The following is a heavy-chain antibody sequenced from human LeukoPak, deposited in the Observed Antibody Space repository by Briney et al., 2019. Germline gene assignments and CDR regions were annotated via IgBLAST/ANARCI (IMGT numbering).Heavy chain of an antibody. J-gene: IGHJ6*03. Sequence: SETLSLTCAVYGVSFSGYCWSWIRQPPGKGLEWMGEINHSGRTNYNPSLKSRVTISVDTSKNQFSLKLSSVTAADTAVYYCARESRVTPAEDYYYMDVWGKGTTVTVSS. CDR1: GVSFSGYC. CDR3: ARESRVTPAEDYYYMDV. D-gene: IGHD2-2*01. CDR2: INHSGRT. V-gene: IGHV4-34*01.